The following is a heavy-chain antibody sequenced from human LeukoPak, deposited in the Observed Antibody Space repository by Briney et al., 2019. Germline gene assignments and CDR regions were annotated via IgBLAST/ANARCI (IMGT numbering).Heavy chain of an antibody. CDR1: GFTFSSYA. D-gene: IGHD1-26*01. CDR3: AKDRPLVGATTLFDY. CDR2: ISYDGSNK. J-gene: IGHJ4*02. V-gene: IGHV3-30-3*01. Sequence: PGGSLRLSCAASGFTFSSYAMHWVRQAPGKGLEWVAVISYDGSNKYYADSVKGRFTISRDNSKNTLYLQMNSLRAEDTAVYYCAKDRPLVGATTLFDYWGQGTLVTVSS.